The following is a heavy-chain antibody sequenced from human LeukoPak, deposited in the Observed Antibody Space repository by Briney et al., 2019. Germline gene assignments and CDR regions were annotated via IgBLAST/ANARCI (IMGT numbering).Heavy chain of an antibody. CDR1: GGSFSGYY. CDR3: ARGRRDGYNYNYYMDV. D-gene: IGHD5-24*01. V-gene: IGHV4-34*01. J-gene: IGHJ6*03. Sequence: TSSETLSLTCAVYGGSFSGYYWSWIRQPPGKGLEWIGEINHSGSTNYNPSLKSRVTISVDTSKNQFSLKLSSVTAADTAVYYCARGRRDGYNYNYYMDVWGKGTTVTVSS. CDR2: INHSGST.